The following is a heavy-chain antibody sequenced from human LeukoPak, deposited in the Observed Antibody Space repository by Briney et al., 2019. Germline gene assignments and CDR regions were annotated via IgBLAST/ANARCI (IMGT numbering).Heavy chain of an antibody. J-gene: IGHJ4*02. V-gene: IGHV4-4*02. CDR3: ASGDYYGSGADY. D-gene: IGHD3-10*01. CDR2: IYHSGST. Sequence: SGTLSLTCAVSGGSISSGNWWSWVRQPTGEGLEWIGEIYHSGSTNYNPSLKSRVTISVDKSENQFSLKLSSVTAADTAVYYCASGDYYGSGADYWGQGTLVTVSS. CDR1: GGSISSGNW.